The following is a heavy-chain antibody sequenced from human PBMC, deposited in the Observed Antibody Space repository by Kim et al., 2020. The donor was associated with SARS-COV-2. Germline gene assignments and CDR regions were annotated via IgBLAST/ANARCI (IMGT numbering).Heavy chain of an antibody. Sequence: GGSLRLSCVASGFTFDTYAMSWVRQAPGKGLEWVAVISSTAPSKAYADSVWVRGTITRDSANTKQSAHMNILSGQAKARSECSLFRLISGDSKHYYY. J-gene: IGHJ6*01. CDR1: GFTFDTYA. V-gene: IGHV3-23*01. CDR3: SLFRLISGDSKHYYY. D-gene: IGHD2-15*01. CDR2: ISSTAPSK.